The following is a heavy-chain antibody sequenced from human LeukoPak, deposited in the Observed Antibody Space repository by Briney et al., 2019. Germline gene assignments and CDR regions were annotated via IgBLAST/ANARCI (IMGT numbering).Heavy chain of an antibody. CDR1: EFTFSSYG. Sequence: GRSLRLSCAASEFTFSSYGMHWVRQAPGKGLEWVAVIWYDGSNKYYADSVKGRFTISRDNSKNTLYLQMNSLRAEDTAVYYCAKDRYYDSSGYQYFDYWGQGTLVTVSS. D-gene: IGHD3-22*01. J-gene: IGHJ4*02. V-gene: IGHV3-33*06. CDR2: IWYDGSNK. CDR3: AKDRYYDSSGYQYFDY.